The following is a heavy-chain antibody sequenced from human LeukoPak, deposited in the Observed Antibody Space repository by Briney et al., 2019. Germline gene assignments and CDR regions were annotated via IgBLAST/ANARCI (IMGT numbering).Heavy chain of an antibody. CDR3: ARDRDPSGYSYGQPFDY. D-gene: IGHD5-18*01. Sequence: GGSLRLSCAASGFTFSSYSMNWVRQAPGKGLEWVSYISSSSSTIYYADSVKGRFTISRDNAKNSLYLQMNSLRAEDTAVYYCARDRDPSGYSYGQPFDYWGQGTLVTVSS. J-gene: IGHJ4*02. CDR2: ISSSSSTI. CDR1: GFTFSSYS. V-gene: IGHV3-48*01.